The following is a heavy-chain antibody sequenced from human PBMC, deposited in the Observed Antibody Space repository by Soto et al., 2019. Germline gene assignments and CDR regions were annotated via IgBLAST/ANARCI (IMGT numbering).Heavy chain of an antibody. D-gene: IGHD6-6*01. Sequence: QMQLQESGPGLVKPSGTLSLTCGVSGGSISSSKWWTWVRQPPGKGPEWIGEIYHSGSTNYNPSLTSRVTISLDKSNNQCSLTLTSVTAADTAVYYCASQDYSSSTDASFLVNGYFALWGRGILVTVSS. J-gene: IGHJ2*01. CDR2: IYHSGST. V-gene: IGHV4-4*02. CDR1: GGSISSSKW. CDR3: ASQDYSSSTDASFLVNGYFAL.